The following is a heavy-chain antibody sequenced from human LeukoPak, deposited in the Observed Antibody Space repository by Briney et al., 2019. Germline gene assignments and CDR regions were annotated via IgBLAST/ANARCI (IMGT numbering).Heavy chain of an antibody. D-gene: IGHD2-15*01. CDR3: GSGIAATFELYSDY. Sequence: ASVKVSCKASGYTFTKYGITWVRQAPRQGLEWMGWVSCYNGNTNYAQKLQGRVTMTTDTSTSTAYMELRSLRSDDTALYYCGSGIAATFELYSDYWGQGTLVTVSS. CDR2: VSCYNGNT. J-gene: IGHJ4*02. V-gene: IGHV1-18*01. CDR1: GYTFTKYG.